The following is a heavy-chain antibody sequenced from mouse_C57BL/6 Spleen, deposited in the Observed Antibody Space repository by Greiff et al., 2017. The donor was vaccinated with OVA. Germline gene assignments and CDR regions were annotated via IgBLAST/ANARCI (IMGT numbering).Heavy chain of an antibody. Sequence: EVMLVESGGGLVKPGGSLKLSCAASGFTFSDYGMHWVRQAPEKGLEWVAYISSGSSTIYYADTVKGRFTISRDNAKNTLFLQMTSLRSEDTAMYYCARKDLYYYGYYAMDYWGQGTSVTVSS. D-gene: IGHD1-1*01. CDR2: ISSGSSTI. J-gene: IGHJ4*01. CDR1: GFTFSDYG. V-gene: IGHV5-17*01. CDR3: ARKDLYYYGYYAMDY.